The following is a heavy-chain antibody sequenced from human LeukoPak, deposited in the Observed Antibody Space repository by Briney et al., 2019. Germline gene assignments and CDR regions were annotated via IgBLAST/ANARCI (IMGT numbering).Heavy chain of an antibody. Sequence: SQTLSLTCTVSGGSISSGSYYWSWIRQPAGKGREWIGRIYTSGSTNYNPSLKSRVTISVDTSKNQFSLKLSSVTAADTAVYYCARDLGYGNWFDPWGQGTLVTVSS. D-gene: IGHD5-12*01. CDR1: GGSISSGSYY. CDR2: IYTSGST. V-gene: IGHV4-61*02. J-gene: IGHJ5*02. CDR3: ARDLGYGNWFDP.